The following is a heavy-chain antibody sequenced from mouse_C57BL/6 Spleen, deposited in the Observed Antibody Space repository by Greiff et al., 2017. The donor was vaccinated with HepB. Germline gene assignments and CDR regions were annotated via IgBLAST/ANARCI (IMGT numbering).Heavy chain of an antibody. Sequence: VQLKESGGGLVQPKGSLKLSCAASGFSFNTYAMNWVRQAPGKGLEWVARIRSKSNNYATYYADSVKDRFTISRDDSESMLYLQMNNLKTEDTAMYYCVRHESGTAYWGQGTLVTVSA. CDR1: GFSFNTYA. V-gene: IGHV10-1*01. CDR2: IRSKSNNYAT. D-gene: IGHD4-1*01. CDR3: VRHESGTAY. J-gene: IGHJ3*01.